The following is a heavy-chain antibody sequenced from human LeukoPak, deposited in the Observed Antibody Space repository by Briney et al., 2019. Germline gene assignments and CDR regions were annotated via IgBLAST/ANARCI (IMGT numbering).Heavy chain of an antibody. CDR2: IYRRGST. V-gene: IGHV4-4*08. CDR1: GGSINISY. Sequence: SETLSLTCTVSGGSINISYWSWIRQPPGKGLEWIGYIYRRGSTNYNPSLKSRITVSVDTSKNQFSLKVTSVTAADTAVYYCARDRASGDIVLDFWGQGILVTVSS. J-gene: IGHJ4*02. D-gene: IGHD5-12*01. CDR3: ARDRASGDIVLDF.